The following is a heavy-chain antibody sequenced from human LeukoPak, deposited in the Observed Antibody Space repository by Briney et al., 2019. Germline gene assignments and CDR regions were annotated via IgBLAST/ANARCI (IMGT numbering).Heavy chain of an antibody. CDR2: ISAYNGNT. CDR1: GYTFTSYG. Sequence: ASVKVSCKASGYTFTSYGISWVRQAPGQGLEWMGWISAYNGNTNYAQKLQGRVTMTTDTSTSTAYMELRSLRSDDTAVYYCARVRIAQWLVPGGASDPWGQGTLVTVSP. D-gene: IGHD6-19*01. J-gene: IGHJ5*02. V-gene: IGHV1-18*01. CDR3: ARVRIAQWLVPGGASDP.